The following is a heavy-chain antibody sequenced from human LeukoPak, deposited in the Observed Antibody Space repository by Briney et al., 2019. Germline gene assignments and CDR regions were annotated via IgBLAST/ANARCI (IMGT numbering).Heavy chain of an antibody. Sequence: SGPTLVKPTQTLTLTCTFSGLSLSTSGVGVGWIRQPPGKALEWLALIYWNDDKRYSPSLKSRLTITKDTSKNQVVLTMTNMDPVDTATYYCVRVGAIPNWFDPWGQGTLVTVSS. D-gene: IGHD1-26*01. CDR1: GLSLSTSGVG. J-gene: IGHJ5*02. V-gene: IGHV2-5*01. CDR3: VRVGAIPNWFDP. CDR2: IYWNDDK.